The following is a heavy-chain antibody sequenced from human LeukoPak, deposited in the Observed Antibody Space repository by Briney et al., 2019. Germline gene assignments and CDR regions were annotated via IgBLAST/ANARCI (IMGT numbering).Heavy chain of an antibody. CDR3: ARGRGVLMIRGVISPFDY. V-gene: IGHV3-21*01. D-gene: IGHD3-10*01. Sequence: GGSLRLSCAASGFTFNTYTMSWVRQAPGKGLEWVSSISSSNSYIYYADTVKGRFTISRDNAKNSLYLQMNSLRAEDTAVYYCARGRGVLMIRGVISPFDYWGQGTLVTVSS. CDR2: ISSSNSYI. CDR1: GFTFNTYT. J-gene: IGHJ4*02.